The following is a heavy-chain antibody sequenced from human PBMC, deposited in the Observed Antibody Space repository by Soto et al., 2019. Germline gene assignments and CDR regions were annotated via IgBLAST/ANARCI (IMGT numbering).Heavy chain of an antibody. CDR2: IIPILGIA. CDR1: GGTFSSYT. CDR3: ARDARSSFDWFDP. Sequence: GASVKVSCTASGGTFSSYTSSWVRQAPGQGLEWMGRIIPILGIANYAQKFQGRVTITADKSTSTAYMELSSLRSEDTAVYYCARDARSSFDWFDPWGQGTLVTVSS. J-gene: IGHJ5*02. V-gene: IGHV1-69*04.